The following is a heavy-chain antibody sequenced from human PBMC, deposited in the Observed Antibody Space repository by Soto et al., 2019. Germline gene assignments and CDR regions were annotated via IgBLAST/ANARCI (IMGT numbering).Heavy chain of an antibody. CDR2: VNPSGGHT. CDR3: AMGGHVVVVTAALDY. J-gene: IGHJ4*02. CDR1: GDTFTDYY. D-gene: IGHD2-21*02. V-gene: IGHV1-46*04. Sequence: QVQLVQSGAEVKKPGASVKVSCKASGDTFTDYYIHWVRQAPGQGLEWMGTVNPSGGHTTYAQRLLGRMTMARDTCTSALDMELPSLTSEDTAVSYCAMGGHVVVVTAALDYWGQGTLGTVSS.